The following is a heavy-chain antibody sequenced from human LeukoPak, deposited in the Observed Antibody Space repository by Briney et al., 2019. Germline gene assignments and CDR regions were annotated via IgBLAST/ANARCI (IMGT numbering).Heavy chain of an antibody. V-gene: IGHV3-21*01. Sequence: PGRSLRLSCAASGFTFSSHGMHWVRQAPGKGLEWVSSISSSSSYIYYADSVKGRFTISRDNAKNSLYLQMNSLRAEDTAVYYCARDGPAVADPYFDYWGQGTLVTVSS. CDR2: ISSSSSYI. CDR3: ARDGPAVADPYFDY. D-gene: IGHD6-19*01. CDR1: GFTFSSHG. J-gene: IGHJ4*02.